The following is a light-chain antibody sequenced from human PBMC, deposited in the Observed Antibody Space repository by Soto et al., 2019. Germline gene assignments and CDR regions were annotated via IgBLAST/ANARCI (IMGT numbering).Light chain of an antibody. Sequence: EIVMTQSPATLSVSPGEKATLSCRASQSVSSNLAWYQQKTGQAPRLLIYGASTRATGIPARFSGSGSGTEFSLTISSLQSEDFAVYFCQQYNDWPRHTFGQGTKLEIK. J-gene: IGKJ2*01. CDR2: GAS. V-gene: IGKV3-15*01. CDR3: QQYNDWPRHT. CDR1: QSVSSN.